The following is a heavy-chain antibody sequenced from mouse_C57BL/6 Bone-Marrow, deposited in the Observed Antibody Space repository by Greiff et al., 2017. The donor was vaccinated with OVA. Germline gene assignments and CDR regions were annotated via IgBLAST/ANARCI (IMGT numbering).Heavy chain of an antibody. V-gene: IGHV1-69*01. D-gene: IGHD2-3*01. Sequence: QVQLQQPGAELVMPGASVKLSCKASGYTFPSYWMHWVKQRPGQGLEWIGEIDPSDSYTNYNQKFKGKSTLTVDKSSSTAYMQLSSLTSEDSAVYYCARKGLDGYYGYWGQGTTLTVSS. CDR2: IDPSDSYT. J-gene: IGHJ2*01. CDR3: ARKGLDGYYGY. CDR1: GYTFPSYW.